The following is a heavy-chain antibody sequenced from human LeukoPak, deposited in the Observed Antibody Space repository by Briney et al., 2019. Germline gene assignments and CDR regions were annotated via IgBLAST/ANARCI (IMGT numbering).Heavy chain of an antibody. V-gene: IGHV1-8*01. CDR1: GYPFTTYE. D-gene: IGHD1-14*01. CDR3: ARGPRNDP. Sequence: ASLNVSCKTSGYPFTTYEINWVRQAAGQGLEWMGWVHPDTGYADYAQKFQGRVTMTSDTSISTAYMELSSLRSDDTAVYFCARGPRNDPWGEGTLVTVSS. CDR2: VHPDTGYA. J-gene: IGHJ5*02.